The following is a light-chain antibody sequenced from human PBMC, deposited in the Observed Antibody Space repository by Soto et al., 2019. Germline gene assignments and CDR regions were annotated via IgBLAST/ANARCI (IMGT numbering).Light chain of an antibody. V-gene: IGKV3-20*01. CDR1: QSVSRNY. CDR3: QQYDNSRLT. J-gene: IGKJ1*01. Sequence: EIVLTQSPGTLSLSPGERATLSCRASQSVSRNYLAWYQQKPGRAPRLLIYGASNRATGIPDRFSGSGSGTDFTLTISRLEPEDFAVYYCQQYDNSRLTFGQGTKVEIK. CDR2: GAS.